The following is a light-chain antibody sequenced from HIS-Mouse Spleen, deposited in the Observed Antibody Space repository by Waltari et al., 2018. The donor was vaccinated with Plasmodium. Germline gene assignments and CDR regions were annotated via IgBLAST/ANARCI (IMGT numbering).Light chain of an antibody. Sequence: QSALTQPASVSGSPGQSITISCTGTSSDVGRYHLVSWYQQHPAKAPKLMIYEGSKRPSGVSNRFSGSKSGNTASLTISGLQAEDEADYYCCSYAGSSTFVFGGGTKLTVL. CDR2: EGS. J-gene: IGLJ3*02. CDR1: SSDVGRYHL. V-gene: IGLV2-23*03. CDR3: CSYAGSSTFV.